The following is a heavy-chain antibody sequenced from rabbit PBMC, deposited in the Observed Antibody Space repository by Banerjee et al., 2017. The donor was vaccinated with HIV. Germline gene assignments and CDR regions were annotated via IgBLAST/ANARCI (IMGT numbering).Heavy chain of an antibody. CDR1: GFSFSSNYY. CDR3: ARDLAGVIGWNFGV. Sequence: QSLEESGGDLVKPGASLTLTCTASGFSFSSNYYMCWVRQAPGKGLEWIACIDAGVGGSTYYASWAKGRFTISRTSSTTVTLQMTSLTAADTATYFCARDLAGVIGWNFGVWGPGPLVTVS. D-gene: IGHD4-1*01. V-gene: IGHV1S40*01. CDR2: IDAGVGGST. J-gene: IGHJ2*01.